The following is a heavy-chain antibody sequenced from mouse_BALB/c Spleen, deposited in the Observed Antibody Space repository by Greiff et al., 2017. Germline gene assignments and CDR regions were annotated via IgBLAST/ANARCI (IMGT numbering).Heavy chain of an antibody. CDR2: IYPGNVNT. J-gene: IGHJ4*01. Sequence: QVQLKQSGPELVKPGASVRISCKASGYTFTSYYIHWVKQRPGQGLEWIGWIYPGNVNTKYNEKFKGKATLTADKSSSTAYMQLSSLTSEDSAVYFCARGGNYVAMDYWGQGTSVTVSS. V-gene: IGHV1S56*01. D-gene: IGHD2-1*01. CDR1: GYTFTSYY. CDR3: ARGGNYVAMDY.